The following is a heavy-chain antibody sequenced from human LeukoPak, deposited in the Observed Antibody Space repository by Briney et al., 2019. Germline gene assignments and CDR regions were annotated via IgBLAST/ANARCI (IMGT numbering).Heavy chain of an antibody. J-gene: IGHJ4*02. CDR2: INTGNGDA. Sequence: ASVKVSCKASGYTFTSYAMHWVRQAPGQRHEWMGWINTGNGDAKYSQKFPGRVTITRDTSASTAYMELSSLRSEDTAVYYCARVKGYYDSSGALGYWGQGTLVTVSS. CDR1: GYTFTSYA. CDR3: ARVKGYYDSSGALGY. V-gene: IGHV1-3*04. D-gene: IGHD3-22*01.